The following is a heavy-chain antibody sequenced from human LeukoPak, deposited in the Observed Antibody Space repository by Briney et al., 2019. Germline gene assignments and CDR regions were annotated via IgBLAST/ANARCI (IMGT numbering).Heavy chain of an antibody. J-gene: IGHJ6*04. V-gene: IGHV3-21*01. CDR2: ISSSSSYI. Sequence: GGSLRLSCAASGFTFSSYEMNWVRQAPGKGLEWVSSISSSSSYIYYADSVKGRFTISRDNAKNSLYLQMNSLRAEDTAVYYCAVQRVIMDVWGKGTTVTVSA. CDR1: GFTFSSYE. CDR3: AVQRVIMDV.